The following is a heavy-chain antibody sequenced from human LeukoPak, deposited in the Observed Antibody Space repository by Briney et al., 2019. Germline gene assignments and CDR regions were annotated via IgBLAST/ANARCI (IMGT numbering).Heavy chain of an antibody. CDR1: GFTFSSYW. CDR3: ARPFGNGWFLRDY. Sequence: GGSLRLSCAASGFTFSSYWMTWVRQAPGKGLEWVANIKEDGSEKYYVDSVRGRFTISRDNAKNSLYLQMNNLRAEDTAVYYCARPFGNGWFLRDYWGRGTLVTVSS. D-gene: IGHD6-19*01. CDR2: IKEDGSEK. V-gene: IGHV3-7*01. J-gene: IGHJ4*02.